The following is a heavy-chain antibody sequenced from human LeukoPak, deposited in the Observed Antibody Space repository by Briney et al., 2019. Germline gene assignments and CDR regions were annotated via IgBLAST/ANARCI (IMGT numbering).Heavy chain of an antibody. CDR1: GGSISSSSYY. CDR3: ARHGLAAPPRFDP. J-gene: IGHJ5*02. Sequence: SETLSLTCTVSGGSISSSSYYWGWIRQPPGKGLEWIGNIFYSGTTYSNPSLKSRVTISVDTSKNQFSLNLSSVTAADTAVYYCARHGLAAPPRFDPWGQGTLVTVSS. D-gene: IGHD2-15*01. V-gene: IGHV4-39*01. CDR2: IFYSGTT.